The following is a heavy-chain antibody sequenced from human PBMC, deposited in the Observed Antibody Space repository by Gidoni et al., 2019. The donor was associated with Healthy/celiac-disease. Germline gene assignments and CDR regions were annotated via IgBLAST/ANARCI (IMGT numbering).Heavy chain of an antibody. Sequence: QVQLQESGPGLVKPSQTLSLTCTVSGGSISSGSYYWSWIRQPAGKGLEWIGRIYTSGSTNYNPSLKSRVTISVDTSKSQFSLKLSSVTAADTAVYYCAREGGTTVTTEVGYYYYYGMDVWGQGTTVTVSS. J-gene: IGHJ6*02. V-gene: IGHV4-61*02. CDR2: IYTSGST. D-gene: IGHD4-17*01. CDR1: GGSISSGSYY. CDR3: AREGGTTVTTEVGYYYYYGMDV.